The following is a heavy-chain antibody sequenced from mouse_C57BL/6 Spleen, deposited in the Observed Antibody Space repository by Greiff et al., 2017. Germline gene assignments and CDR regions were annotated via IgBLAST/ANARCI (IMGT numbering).Heavy chain of an antibody. V-gene: IGHV5-17*01. D-gene: IGHD2-3*01. CDR2: ISSGSSTI. J-gene: IGHJ1*03. CDR1: GFTFSDYG. CDR3: ARPGDGYHWYFDV. Sequence: EVKLMESGGGLVKPGGSLKLSCAASGFTFSDYGMHWVRQAPEKGLEWVAYISSGSSTIYYADTVKGRFTISRDNAKNTLFLQMTSLRSEDTAMYYCARPGDGYHWYFDVWGTGTTVTVSS.